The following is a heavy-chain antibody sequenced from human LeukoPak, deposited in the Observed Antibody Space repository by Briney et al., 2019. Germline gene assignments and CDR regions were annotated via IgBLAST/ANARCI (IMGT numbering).Heavy chain of an antibody. Sequence: GGSLRLSCAASGFTFSSYGMHWVRQAPGKGLEWVAVISYDGSNKYYAESVKSRFTISRDNSKNTLYLQMNSLRAEDTAVYYCAKSGVVFYYYYMDVWGKGTTVTVSS. CDR2: ISYDGSNK. D-gene: IGHD3-3*01. J-gene: IGHJ6*03. CDR3: AKSGVVFYYYYMDV. CDR1: GFTFSSYG. V-gene: IGHV3-30*18.